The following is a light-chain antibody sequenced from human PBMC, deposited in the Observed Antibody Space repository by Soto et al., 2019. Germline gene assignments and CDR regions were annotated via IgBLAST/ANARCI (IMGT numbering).Light chain of an antibody. V-gene: IGLV2-8*01. CDR2: EVS. CDR3: SSYTGSTPYV. CDR1: SSDVGGYNY. J-gene: IGLJ1*01. Sequence: QSALTQPPSAPGSPGQSVTTSCTGTSSDVGGYNYVSWYQQHPGKAPKLMIYEVSKRPSGVPDRFSGSKSGNTASLTVSGLQADDEADYYCSSYTGSTPYVFGTGTKVTVL.